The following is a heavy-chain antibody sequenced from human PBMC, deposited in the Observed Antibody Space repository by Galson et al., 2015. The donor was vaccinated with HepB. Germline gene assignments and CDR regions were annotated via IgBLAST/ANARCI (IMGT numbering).Heavy chain of an antibody. CDR3: ARDRMDIVVVPAAIPGFDY. V-gene: IGHV1-18*01. Sequence: SVKVSCKASGYTFTSYGISWVRQAPGQGLEWMGWISAYNGNTNYAQKLQGRVTMTTDTSTSTAYMELRSLRSDDTAVYYCARDRMDIVVVPAAIPGFDYWGQGTLVTVSS. J-gene: IGHJ4*02. CDR2: ISAYNGNT. D-gene: IGHD2-2*02. CDR1: GYTFTSYG.